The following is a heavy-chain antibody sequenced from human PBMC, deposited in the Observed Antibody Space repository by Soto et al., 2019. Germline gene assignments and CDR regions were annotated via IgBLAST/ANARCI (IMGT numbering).Heavy chain of an antibody. CDR2: INPSGGST. V-gene: IGHV1-46*01. J-gene: IGHJ4*02. Sequence: QVQLVQSGAEVKKPGASVKVSCKASGYTFTSYYMHRVRQAPGQGLEGMGIINPSGGSTSYAQKFQGRVTMTRDTSTSTVYMELSSLRSEDTAVYYCARDSPSSGTLGYWGQGTLVTVSS. CDR3: ARDSPSSGTLGY. CDR1: GYTFTSYY. D-gene: IGHD6-19*01.